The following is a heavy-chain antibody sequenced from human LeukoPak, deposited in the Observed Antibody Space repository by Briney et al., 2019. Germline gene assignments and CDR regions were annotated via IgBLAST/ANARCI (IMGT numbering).Heavy chain of an antibody. V-gene: IGHV4-34*01. D-gene: IGHD5-24*01. CDR1: GGSFSGYY. J-gene: IGHJ4*02. Sequence: SETLSLTCAVYGGSFSGYYWSWVRQPPGKGLEWIGEINHSGSTNYNPSLKSRVTISVDTSKNQFSLKLSSVTAADTAVYYCARDRRWLPLRRMYSGIDYWGQGTLVTVSS. CDR2: INHSGST. CDR3: ARDRRWLPLRRMYSGIDY.